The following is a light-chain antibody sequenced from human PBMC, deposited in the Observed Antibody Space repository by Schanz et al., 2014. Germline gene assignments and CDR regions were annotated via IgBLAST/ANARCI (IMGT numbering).Light chain of an antibody. J-gene: IGLJ2*01. Sequence: QSALTQPRSVSGSPGQSVTISCTGTGSDVGGYNYVSWYQQHPGKAPRVMIYDVSKRPSGVPDRFSGSKSGNTASLTISGLQAEDEADYYCSSYAGSNKYVVFGGGTKLTVL. CDR3: SSYAGSNKYVV. CDR2: DVS. CDR1: GSDVGGYNY. V-gene: IGLV2-11*01.